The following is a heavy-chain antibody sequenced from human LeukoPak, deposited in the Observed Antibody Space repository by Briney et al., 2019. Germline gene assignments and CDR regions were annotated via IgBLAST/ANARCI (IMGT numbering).Heavy chain of an antibody. CDR2: ISSSSSTI. Sequence: PGGSLRLSCAASGFTSSSYSMNWVRQAPGKGLEWVSYISSSSSTIYYADSVKGRFTISRDNAKNSLYLQMNSLRAEDTAVYYCARCAYYDFWSGYYQSFDYWGQGTLVTVSS. D-gene: IGHD3-3*01. CDR1: GFTSSSYS. J-gene: IGHJ4*02. V-gene: IGHV3-48*01. CDR3: ARCAYYDFWSGYYQSFDY.